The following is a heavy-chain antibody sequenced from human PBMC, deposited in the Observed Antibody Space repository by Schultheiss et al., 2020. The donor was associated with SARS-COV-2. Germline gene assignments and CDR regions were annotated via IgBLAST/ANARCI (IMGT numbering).Heavy chain of an antibody. CDR2: IIPIFGTP. CDR1: GGTFSSYP. J-gene: IGHJ6*02. V-gene: IGHV1-69*06. D-gene: IGHD6-13*01. Sequence: SVKVSCRTSGGTFSSYPISWVRQAPGQGLEWMGAIIPIFGTPNYAQQFQGRVTITADKSTSTAYMELSSLRSEDTAVYYCARMRAAVDLYYHYDVDVWGQGTTVTVSS. CDR3: ARMRAAVDLYYHYDVDV.